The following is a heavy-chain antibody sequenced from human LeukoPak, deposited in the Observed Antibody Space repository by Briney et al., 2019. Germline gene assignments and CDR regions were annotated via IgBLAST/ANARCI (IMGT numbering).Heavy chain of an antibody. V-gene: IGHV3-23*01. CDR2: ISGSGGST. D-gene: IGHD3-10*01. CDR3: ASPSGFYGSGSYSY. CDR1: GFTFSSYG. Sequence: GGSLRLSCAASGFTFSSYGMSWVRQAPGKGLEWVSAISGSGGSTYYADSVKGRFTISRDNSKNTLYLQMNSLRAEDTAVYYCASPSGFYGSGSYSYWGQGTLVTVSS. J-gene: IGHJ4*02.